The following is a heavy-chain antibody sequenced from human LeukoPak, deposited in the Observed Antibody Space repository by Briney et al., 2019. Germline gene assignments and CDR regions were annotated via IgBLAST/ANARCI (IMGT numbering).Heavy chain of an antibody. CDR1: GGSFSGYY. CDR2: INQSGST. D-gene: IGHD6-13*01. J-gene: IGHJ3*02. Sequence: ETLSLTCAVYGGSFSGYYGSWIRQPPGKGLEWIGEINQSGSTNYNPSLKSRVTISVDTSKKQFSLRLSPVTAADTAVYYCARETVAASGIDAFDIWGQGTMVTVSS. V-gene: IGHV4-34*01. CDR3: ARETVAASGIDAFDI.